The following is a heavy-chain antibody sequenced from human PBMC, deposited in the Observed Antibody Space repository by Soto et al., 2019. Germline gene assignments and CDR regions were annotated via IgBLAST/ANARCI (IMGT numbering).Heavy chain of an antibody. CDR2: IIPIFGTA. Sequence: QVQLVQSGAEVKKPGSSVKVSCKASGGTFSSYAISWVRQAPGQGLEWMGGIIPIFGTANYAQKFQGRVTITADESPSTAYMELSRLGSEDTAVYYCARTRDGGQLWLRFYGMDVWGQGTTVTVSS. J-gene: IGHJ6*02. CDR3: ARTRDGGQLWLRFYGMDV. CDR1: GGTFSSYA. V-gene: IGHV1-69*01. D-gene: IGHD5-18*01.